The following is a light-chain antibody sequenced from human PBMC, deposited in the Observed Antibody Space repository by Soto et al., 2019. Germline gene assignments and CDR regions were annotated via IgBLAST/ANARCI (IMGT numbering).Light chain of an antibody. V-gene: IGKV1-39*01. CDR2: AAS. CDR3: QQSYSIPVT. J-gene: IGKJ1*01. Sequence: DIQMTQSPSSLSASVGDRVTITCRASQSISNYLNLYQFKAGKAPKPLIYAASTLQSGVPPRFSGGGSGTDFTLTISGLQPEVFATYSSQQSYSIPVTSDQGTMV. CDR1: QSISNY.